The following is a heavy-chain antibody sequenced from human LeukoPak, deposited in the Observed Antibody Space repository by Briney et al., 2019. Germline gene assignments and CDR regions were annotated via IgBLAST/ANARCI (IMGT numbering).Heavy chain of an antibody. CDR2: MNPNSGNT. Sequence: GASVKVSCKASGYTFTSYDINWVRQATGQGLEWMGWMNPNSGNTGYAQKFQGRVTITRNTSISTAYMELSSLRSEDTAVYYCARARDTHYDFWSGYSFWGQGTLVTVSS. CDR1: GYTFTSYD. V-gene: IGHV1-8*03. J-gene: IGHJ4*02. CDR3: ARARDTHYDFWSGYSF. D-gene: IGHD3-3*01.